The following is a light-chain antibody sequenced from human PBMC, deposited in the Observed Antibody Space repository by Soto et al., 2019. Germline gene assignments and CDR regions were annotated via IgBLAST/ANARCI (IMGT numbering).Light chain of an antibody. CDR1: SSDVGGYNY. J-gene: IGLJ1*01. Sequence: QSVLTQPASVSGSPGQSITISCTGTSSDVGGYNYVSWYQQHPGKATKLMIYEVSNRPSGVSNRFSGSKSGNTASLTISGLQAEDEADYYCSSYTSSSTYAFGTGTKFT. CDR3: SSYTSSSTYA. CDR2: EVS. V-gene: IGLV2-14*01.